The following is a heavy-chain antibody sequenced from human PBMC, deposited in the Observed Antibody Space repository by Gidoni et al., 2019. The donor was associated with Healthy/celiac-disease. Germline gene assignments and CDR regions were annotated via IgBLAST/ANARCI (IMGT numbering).Heavy chain of an antibody. CDR3: ARARYCSSTSCYMERKDYYYYGMDV. Sequence: QVQLQESGPGLVKPSETLSLTCTVSGCSLSSYYWSWIRQPPGKGLEWTGYIYYSGSTNYNPSLKSRVTISVDTSKNQFSLKLSSVTAADTAVYYCARARYCSSTSCYMERKDYYYYGMDVWGQGTTVTVSS. CDR1: GCSLSSYY. D-gene: IGHD2-2*02. CDR2: IYYSGST. J-gene: IGHJ6*02. V-gene: IGHV4-59*01.